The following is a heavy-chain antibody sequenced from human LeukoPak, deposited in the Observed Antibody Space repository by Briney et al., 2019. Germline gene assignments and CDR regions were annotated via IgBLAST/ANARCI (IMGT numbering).Heavy chain of an antibody. CDR1: GFTFSSYA. CDR2: ISVSGGRT. V-gene: IGHV3-23*01. Sequence: GGSLRLSCAASGFTFSSYAVSWVRQAPGKGLEWVSGISVSGGRTFYADSVKGRFTISRDNSMNTLDLQINSLRVEDTAVYYCAKGSSGWFQDAFDIWGQGTMVTVSS. CDR3: AKGSSGWFQDAFDI. J-gene: IGHJ3*02. D-gene: IGHD6-19*01.